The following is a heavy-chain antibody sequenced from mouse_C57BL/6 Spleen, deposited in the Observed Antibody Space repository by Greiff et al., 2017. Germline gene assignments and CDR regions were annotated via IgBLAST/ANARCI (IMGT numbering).Heavy chain of an antibody. Sequence: VQVVESGAELVKPGASVKISCKASGYAFSSYWMNWVKQRPGKGLEWIGQIYPGDGDTNYNGKFKGKATLTADKSSSTAYMQLRSLTSEDSAVYFCARSGTRGYFDYWGQGTTLTVSS. CDR2: IYPGDGDT. CDR3: ARSGTRGYFDY. J-gene: IGHJ2*01. V-gene: IGHV1-80*01. D-gene: IGHD4-1*01. CDR1: GYAFSSYW.